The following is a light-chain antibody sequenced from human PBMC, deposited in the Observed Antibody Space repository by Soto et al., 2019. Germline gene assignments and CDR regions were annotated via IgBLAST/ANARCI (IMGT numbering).Light chain of an antibody. CDR1: SSDVGSYNL. V-gene: IGLV2-23*01. J-gene: IGLJ1*01. Sequence: QSALTQPASVSGSPGQSITISCTGTSSDVGSYNLVSWYQQHPGKAPKLMIYEGSKRPSGVSNRFSGSKSGNTASLTSSGLQAEDEADYYCCAYAGSSSHYVFGTGTQVTVL. CDR2: EGS. CDR3: CAYAGSSSHYV.